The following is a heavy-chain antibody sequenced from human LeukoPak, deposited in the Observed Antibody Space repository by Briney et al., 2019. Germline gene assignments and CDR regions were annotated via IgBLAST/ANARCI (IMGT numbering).Heavy chain of an antibody. CDR2: IYYSGST. CDR1: GGSISSYY. D-gene: IGHD4-17*01. CDR3: ARDDYGDYGLPDY. V-gene: IGHV4-59*01. Sequence: PSETLPLTCTDSGGSISSYYWSWIRQPPGKGLEWMGYIYYSGSTNYNPSLKSRVTISVDTSKSQFSLKLSSVTAADTAVYYCARDDYGDYGLPDYWGQGTLVTVSS. J-gene: IGHJ4*02.